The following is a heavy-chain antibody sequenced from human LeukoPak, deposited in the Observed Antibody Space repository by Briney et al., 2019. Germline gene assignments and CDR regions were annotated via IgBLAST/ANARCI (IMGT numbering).Heavy chain of an antibody. D-gene: IGHD1-7*01. CDR1: GGSLSGYY. CDR2: VYTSGST. Sequence: SETLSLTCSVSGGSLSGYYWTWIRQPAGKGLEWIGRVYTSGSTHYNPSLKTRLNMSVDTSKNQFSLKLSSVTAADTAVYYCARLITGTTTAFDIWGQGTMVTVSS. CDR3: ARLITGTTTAFDI. J-gene: IGHJ3*02. V-gene: IGHV4-4*07.